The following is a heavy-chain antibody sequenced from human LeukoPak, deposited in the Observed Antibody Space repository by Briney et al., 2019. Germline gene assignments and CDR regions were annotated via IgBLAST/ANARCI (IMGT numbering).Heavy chain of an antibody. CDR3: ARVISGSGSHYRGIRWFDP. CDR1: GGSMSTYY. Sequence: SGTLSLTCTVSGGSMSTYYWGWIRQPPGQGLEGIGYIYYSGSTNYNPSLKSRVTISVDTSKNQFSLKPSSVTAADTAVYYCARVISGSGSHYRGIRWFDPWGQGTLVTVSS. CDR2: IYYSGST. V-gene: IGHV4-59*01. J-gene: IGHJ5*02. D-gene: IGHD3-10*01.